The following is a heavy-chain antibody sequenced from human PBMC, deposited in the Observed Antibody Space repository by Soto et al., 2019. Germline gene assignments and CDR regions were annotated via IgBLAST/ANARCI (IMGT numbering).Heavy chain of an antibody. J-gene: IGHJ4*02. Sequence: ASVKVSFTASCYTFTSYGISWVRQAPGQGLEWMGWISAYNGNTNYAQKLQGRVTMTTDTSTSTAYMELRSLRSDDTAVYYCARMGTGNYYDSSGNTHPFDYWGQGTLVTVSS. D-gene: IGHD3-22*01. CDR1: CYTFTSYG. CDR2: ISAYNGNT. CDR3: ARMGTGNYYDSSGNTHPFDY. V-gene: IGHV1-18*01.